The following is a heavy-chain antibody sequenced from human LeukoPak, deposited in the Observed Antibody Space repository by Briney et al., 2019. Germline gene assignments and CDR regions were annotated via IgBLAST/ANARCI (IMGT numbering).Heavy chain of an antibody. CDR1: GGSISSYY. CDR3: ARELYDAFPLYYYYGMDV. Sequence: SETLSLTCTVSGGSISSYYWSWIRQPPGKGLEWIAYISDIGSINYNPSLKSRVTMSVDTSKNQFSLKLSSVTAADTAVYYCARELYDAFPLYYYYGMDVWGQGTTVTASS. J-gene: IGHJ6*02. V-gene: IGHV4-59*12. D-gene: IGHD3-22*01. CDR2: ISDIGSI.